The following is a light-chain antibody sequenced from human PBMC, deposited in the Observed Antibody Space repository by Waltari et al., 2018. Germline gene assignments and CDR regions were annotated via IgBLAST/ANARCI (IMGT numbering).Light chain of an antibody. Sequence: DIAMTQSPDFLAVSPGERATINCKSSQSVLYNSNNKDYLAWYQHRPGQPPKLLIYWASTREAGVPDRFSGSGSGTDFTLTISSLQAEDVAVYFCQQYYSTPYTFGQGTKLEIK. CDR1: QSVLYNSNNKDY. J-gene: IGKJ2*01. CDR2: WAS. V-gene: IGKV4-1*01. CDR3: QQYYSTPYT.